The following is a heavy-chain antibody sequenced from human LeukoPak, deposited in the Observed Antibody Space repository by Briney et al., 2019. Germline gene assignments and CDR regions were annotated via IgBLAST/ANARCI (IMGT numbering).Heavy chain of an antibody. CDR2: IYTSGST. D-gene: IGHD1-26*01. Sequence: SETLSLTCTVSGGSISSSSYYWGWIRQPAGKGLEWIGRIYTSGSTNYNPSLKSRVTISVDTSKNQFSLKLSSVTAADTAVYYCARATGRYSLDYWGQGTLVTVSS. CDR3: ARATGRYSLDY. V-gene: IGHV4-61*02. J-gene: IGHJ4*02. CDR1: GGSISSSSYY.